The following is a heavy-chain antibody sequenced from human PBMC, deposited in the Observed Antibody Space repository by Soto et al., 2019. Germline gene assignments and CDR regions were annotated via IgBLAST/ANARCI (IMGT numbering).Heavy chain of an antibody. V-gene: IGHV1-2*02. CDR3: ARKAVGATETFDY. CDR2: INPNSGGT. J-gene: IGHJ4*02. D-gene: IGHD1-26*01. CDR1: GYTFTGYY. Sequence: PGPPVKVSCKASGYTFTGYYMHWVRQAPGQGLEWMGWINPNSGGTNYAQKFQGRVTMTRDTSISTAYMELSRLRSDDTAVYYCARKAVGATETFDYWGQGTLVTVSS.